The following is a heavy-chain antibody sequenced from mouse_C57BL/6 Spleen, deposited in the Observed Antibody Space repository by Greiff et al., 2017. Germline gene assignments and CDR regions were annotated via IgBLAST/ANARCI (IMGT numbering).Heavy chain of an antibody. CDR1: CYTFTSYW. CDR3: ARGGTGPWFAY. D-gene: IGHD3-1*01. CDR2: IDPSASEP. J-gene: IGHJ3*01. V-gene: IGHV1-52*01. Sequence: VQLQQPGAELVRLGSSVKLSCKPSCYTFTSYWPHWVKQRPIQGLEWIGNIDPSASEPHYNQKFKDKATLTVDKSSSTAYMQLSSLTSDDSAVYYWARGGTGPWFAYWGQGTLVTVSA.